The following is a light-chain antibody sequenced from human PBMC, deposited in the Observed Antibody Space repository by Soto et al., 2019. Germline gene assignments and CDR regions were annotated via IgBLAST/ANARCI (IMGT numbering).Light chain of an antibody. J-gene: IGKJ4*01. V-gene: IGKV3-11*01. CDR2: DSS. CDR3: QQRSSWLLT. Sequence: EFVLTQSPATLSLSPGERATLSCRDSQSVRSSLAWYQQKPGQAPRLLIYDSSNRATGIPARFSGSGSGTDFTLTISSLEPEDFAVYYCQQRSSWLLTFGGGTKVEIK. CDR1: QSVRSS.